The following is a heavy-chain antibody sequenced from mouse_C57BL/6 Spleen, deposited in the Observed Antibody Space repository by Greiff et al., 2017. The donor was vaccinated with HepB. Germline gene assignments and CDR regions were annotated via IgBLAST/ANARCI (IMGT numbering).Heavy chain of an antibody. CDR2: IYPGDGDT. Sequence: VQLQQSGPELVKPGASVKISCKASGYAFSSSWMNWVKQRPGKGLEWIGRIYPGDGDTNYNGKFKGKATLTADKSSSTPSMQLSSLSSEDSAVYYGTRWYAMDVWGPGTSVTVSS. CDR1: GYAFSSSW. J-gene: IGHJ4*01. CDR3: TRWYAMDV. V-gene: IGHV1-82*01.